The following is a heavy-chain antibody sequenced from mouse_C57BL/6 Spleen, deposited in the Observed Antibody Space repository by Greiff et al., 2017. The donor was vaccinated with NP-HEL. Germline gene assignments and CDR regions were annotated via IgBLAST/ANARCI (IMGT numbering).Heavy chain of an antibody. V-gene: IGHV5-6*01. Sequence: EVKLMESGGDLVKPGGSLKLSCAASGFTFSSYGMSWVRQTPDKRLEWVATISSGGSYTYYLDSVKGRFTISRDNAKNTLYLQMSSLKSEDTAMYYCARQTTVVATKAMDYWGQGTSVTVSS. CDR1: GFTFSSYG. J-gene: IGHJ4*01. CDR3: ARQTTVVATKAMDY. D-gene: IGHD1-1*01. CDR2: ISSGGSYT.